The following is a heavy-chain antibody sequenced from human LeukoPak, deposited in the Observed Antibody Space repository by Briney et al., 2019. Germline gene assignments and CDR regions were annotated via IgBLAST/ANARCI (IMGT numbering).Heavy chain of an antibody. D-gene: IGHD1/OR15-1a*01. CDR2: INGDGSST. CDR3: ARDPRNKGFNP. J-gene: IGHJ5*02. V-gene: IGHV3-74*01. Sequence: TGGSLRLSCAASGFTLSYYWMHWVRQAPGKGLVWVSTINGDGSSTNYADSVKGRFTISRDNAKNTLYLEMNSLGAEDTAVYYCARDPRNKGFNPWGQGTLVTVSS. CDR1: GFTLSYYW.